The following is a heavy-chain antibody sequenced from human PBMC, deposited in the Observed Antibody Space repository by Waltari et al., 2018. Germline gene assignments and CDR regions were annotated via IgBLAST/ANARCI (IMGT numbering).Heavy chain of an antibody. Sequence: EVQLVESGGGLVKPGGSLRLSCAASGFTFSSYSMNWVRQAPGKGLVWVSRINSDGSSTSDADSVKGRFTISRDNAKNTLYLQMNSLRAEDTAVYYCARERLLRRGFDPWGQGTLVTVSS. CDR1: GFTFSSYS. D-gene: IGHD4-17*01. J-gene: IGHJ5*02. CDR3: ARERLLRRGFDP. CDR2: INSDGSST. V-gene: IGHV3-74*01.